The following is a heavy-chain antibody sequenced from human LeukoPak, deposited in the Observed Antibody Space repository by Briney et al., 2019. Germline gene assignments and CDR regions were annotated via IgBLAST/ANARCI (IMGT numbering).Heavy chain of an antibody. D-gene: IGHD2-2*01. CDR1: GYTFTGYY. J-gene: IGHJ5*01. V-gene: IGHV1-2*02. CDR3: ARGRGIVVVPAAAINNWFDP. CDR2: INPNSGGT. Sequence: ASVKVSCKASGYTFTGYYMHWVRQAPGRGLEWMGWINPNSGGTNYAQKFQGRVTMTRDTSISTAYMELSRLRSDDTAVYYCARGRGIVVVPAAAINNWFDPWGQGTLVTVSS.